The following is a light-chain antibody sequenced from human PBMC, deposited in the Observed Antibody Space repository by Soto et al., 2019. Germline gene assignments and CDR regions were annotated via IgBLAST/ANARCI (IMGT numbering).Light chain of an antibody. CDR1: QSINNNY. CDR3: HQYGSSPPYT. J-gene: IGKJ2*01. V-gene: IGKV3-20*01. Sequence: EVVLTQSPGTLSLSPGERATLSCRGSQSINNNYLAWYQQRPGQAPRLLIYGSSDRATSTPDRFSGSGSGTDFTLTISRLEPEDFAVYYCHQYGSSPPYTFGQGTKLEI. CDR2: GSS.